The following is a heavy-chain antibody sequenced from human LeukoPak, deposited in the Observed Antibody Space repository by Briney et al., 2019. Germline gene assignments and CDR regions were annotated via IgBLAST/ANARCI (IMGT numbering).Heavy chain of an antibody. CDR1: GFTFSSYW. Sequence: GGSLRLSCAASGFTFSSYWMHWVRQAPGKGLEWVANIKQDGTELYYVDSVKGRFTVSRDNAKNSLYLQMNSPRAEDTAVYYCARARVASNPLEYYYYMGVWGKGTTVTVSS. D-gene: IGHD5-12*01. CDR3: ARARVASNPLEYYYYMGV. CDR2: IKQDGTEL. J-gene: IGHJ6*03. V-gene: IGHV3-7*01.